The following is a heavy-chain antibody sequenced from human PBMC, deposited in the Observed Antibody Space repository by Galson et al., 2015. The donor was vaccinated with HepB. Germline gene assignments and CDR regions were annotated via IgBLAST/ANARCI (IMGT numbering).Heavy chain of an antibody. CDR3: ARSGGSSFDY. V-gene: IGHV3-30*04. D-gene: IGHD2-15*01. J-gene: IGHJ4*02. CDR1: GFTFSSYA. CDR2: ISYDGSNK. Sequence: SLRLSCAASGFTFSSYAMHWVRQAPGKGLEWVAVISYDGSNKYYADSVKGRFTISRDNSKNTLYLQMNSLRAEDTAVYYCARSGGSSFDYWGQGTLVTVSS.